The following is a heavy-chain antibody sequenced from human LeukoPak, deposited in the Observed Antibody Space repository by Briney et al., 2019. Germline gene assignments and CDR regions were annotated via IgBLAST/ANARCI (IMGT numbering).Heavy chain of an antibody. D-gene: IGHD2-21*01. Sequence: GGSLRLSCAASGFSVNSNYMSWVRQAPGKGLEWVSIIYSDGTTYYTDSVKGRFTISRDNSKNTLYLQMNSLRAEDTAVYYCARGIRGFDPWGPGTLVTVSS. CDR2: IYSDGTT. J-gene: IGHJ5*02. CDR3: ARGIRGFDP. V-gene: IGHV3-66*01. CDR1: GFSVNSNY.